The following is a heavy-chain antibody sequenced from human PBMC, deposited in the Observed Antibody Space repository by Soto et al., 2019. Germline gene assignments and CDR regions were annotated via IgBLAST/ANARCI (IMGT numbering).Heavy chain of an antibody. CDR2: ISWNSGSI. CDR1: GFTFDDYA. CDR3: AKDFGEFGELLDY. D-gene: IGHD3-10*01. Sequence: EVQLVESGGGLVQPGRSLRLSCAASGFTFDDYAMHWFRQAPGKCLEWVSGISWNSGSIAYADSVKGRFTISRDNARNSLFLQLNSLRAEDTALYYCAKDFGEFGELLDYWGQGTLVIVSS. J-gene: IGHJ4*02. V-gene: IGHV3-9*01.